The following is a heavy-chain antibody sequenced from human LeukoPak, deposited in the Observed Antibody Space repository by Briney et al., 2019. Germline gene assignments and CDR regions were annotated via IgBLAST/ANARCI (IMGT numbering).Heavy chain of an antibody. CDR2: IVTAGDT. CDR1: GFTFSSFD. J-gene: IGHJ4*02. V-gene: IGHV3-13*01. Sequence: AGGSLRLACAVSGFTFSSFDMHWVRPAKGKGRGWVSAIVTAGDTYYPGSVWGGLTISRESARNSLYLQMNSLRVWDTAVYDWARAMRSGDDFGEFDYWGQGTLVTVSS. CDR3: ARAMRSGDDFGEFDY. D-gene: IGHD3-10*01.